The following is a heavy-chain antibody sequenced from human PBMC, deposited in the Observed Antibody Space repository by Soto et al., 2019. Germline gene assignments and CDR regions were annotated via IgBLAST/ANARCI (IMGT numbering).Heavy chain of an antibody. CDR1: GYIFTSYW. CDR2: IDPSDSQT. V-gene: IGHV5-10-1*01. CDR3: ARQIYDSDTGPNFQYYFDS. D-gene: IGHD3-22*01. Sequence: PGESLKISCKGAGYIFTSYWIGWVRQKPGKGLEWMGRIDPSDSQTYYSPSFRGHVTISVTKSITTVFLQWSSLRASDTAMYYCARQIYDSDTGPNFQYYFDSWGQGTPVTVSS. J-gene: IGHJ4*02.